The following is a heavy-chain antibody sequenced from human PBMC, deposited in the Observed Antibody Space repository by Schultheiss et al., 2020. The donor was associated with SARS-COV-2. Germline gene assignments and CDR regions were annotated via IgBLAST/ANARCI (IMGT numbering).Heavy chain of an antibody. CDR3: ARYDRDSSGWPTHYYYYGMDV. CDR2: IYYTGSS. J-gene: IGHJ6*02. D-gene: IGHD6-19*01. V-gene: IGHV4-39*01. CDR1: GGSFSSSSYY. Sequence: SETLSLTCTVSGGSFSSSSYYWGWIRQSPGKDLEWIASIYYTGSSYYNPSLKSRVSISVDTAKNQVSLSLRSLTAADTAVYYCARYDRDSSGWPTHYYYYGMDVWGQGTTVTVSS.